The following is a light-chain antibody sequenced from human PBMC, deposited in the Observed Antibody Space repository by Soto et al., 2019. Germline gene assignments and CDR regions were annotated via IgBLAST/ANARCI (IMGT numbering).Light chain of an antibody. Sequence: QSVLTQPPSASGSPGQSVTISCTGTSSDVGVYNSVSWYQQHPAQAPKLMIYDVSKRPSGVPDRFSGSKSGNTASLTVSGLQAEDEDDYYCSSYAGTHIVFGTGTKVTVL. J-gene: IGLJ1*01. V-gene: IGLV2-8*01. CDR3: SSYAGTHIV. CDR2: DVS. CDR1: SSDVGVYNS.